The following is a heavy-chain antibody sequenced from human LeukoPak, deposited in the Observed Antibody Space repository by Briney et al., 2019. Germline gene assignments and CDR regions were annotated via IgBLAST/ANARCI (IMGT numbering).Heavy chain of an antibody. V-gene: IGHV1-8*03. CDR3: ARAVSTCYDFWSGYYGYYYYMDV. Sequence: GASVKVSCKASGYTFTSYYMHWVRQAPGQGLEWMGWMNPNSGNTGYAQKFQGRVTITRNTSISTAYMELSSLRSEDTAVYYCARAVSTCYDFWSGYYGYYYYMDVWGKGTTVTVSS. CDR1: GYTFTSYY. D-gene: IGHD3-3*01. J-gene: IGHJ6*03. CDR2: MNPNSGNT.